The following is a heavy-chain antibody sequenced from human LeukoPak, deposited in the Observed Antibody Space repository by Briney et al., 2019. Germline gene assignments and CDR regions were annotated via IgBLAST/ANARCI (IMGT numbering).Heavy chain of an antibody. Sequence: GGSLRLSCAASGFTFTTYGMHWVRQAPGKGLEWVAFIRSDGTSQYYAGSVKGRFTISRDNSKNTLYLQMSSLRPEDTAVYYCAKDRDLASWGQGTLDTVSS. V-gene: IGHV3-30*02. J-gene: IGHJ5*02. CDR2: IRSDGTSQ. CDR1: GFTFTTYG. CDR3: AKDRDLAS.